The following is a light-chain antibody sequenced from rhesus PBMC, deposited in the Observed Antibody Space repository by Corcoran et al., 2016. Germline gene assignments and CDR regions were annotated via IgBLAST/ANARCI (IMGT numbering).Light chain of an antibody. J-gene: IGKJ1*01. CDR3: QQGNSNPWT. CDR1: QGISSY. CDR2: YAN. Sequence: DIQMSPSPSSLSASVGDRVTITCRASQGISSYLNWYQQKPGKAPKLLIYYANSLASGVPSRFSGRGSGTEFTLTISSLQPEDVATYYCQQGNSNPWTFGQGTKVEIK. V-gene: IGKV1-32*02.